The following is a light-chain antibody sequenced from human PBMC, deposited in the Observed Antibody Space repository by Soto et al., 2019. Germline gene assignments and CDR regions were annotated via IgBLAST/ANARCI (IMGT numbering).Light chain of an antibody. Sequence: EIGMTQSPSTLSGSPGERATLSWRASRSVSSSLAGYQHKPGQAPRLLIYDASTRATGIPARFSGSGSGTEFTLTISSLQSEDFAVYHCQQYNKRLWTFGQGTKVDI. CDR2: DAS. CDR1: RSVSSS. CDR3: QQYNKRLWT. J-gene: IGKJ1*01. V-gene: IGKV3-15*01.